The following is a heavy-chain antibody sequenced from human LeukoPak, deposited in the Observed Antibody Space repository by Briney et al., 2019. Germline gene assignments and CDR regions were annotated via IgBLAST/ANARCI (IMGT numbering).Heavy chain of an antibody. J-gene: IGHJ4*02. CDR2: ISSSGSTR. CDR3: ARMTVTTLFDY. D-gene: IGHD4-17*01. Sequence: GGSLRLSCAASGFTFSDYYMSWIRQAPGKGLEWVSYISSSGSTRYYADSVKGRFTISRDNAKNSLYLQMNSLRAEDTAVYYCARMTVTTLFDYWGQGTLVTVSS. CDR1: GFTFSDYY. V-gene: IGHV3-11*01.